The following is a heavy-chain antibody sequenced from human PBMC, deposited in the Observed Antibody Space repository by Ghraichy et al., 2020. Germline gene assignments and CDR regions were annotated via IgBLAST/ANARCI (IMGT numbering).Heavy chain of an antibody. J-gene: IGHJ4*02. CDR3: ARRDGGVTFDY. V-gene: IGHV4-39*01. CDR1: GGSISSSSYY. CDR2: IYYSGST. Sequence: SQTLSLTCTVSGGSISSSSYYWGWIRQPPGKGLEWIGSIYYSGSTYYNPSLKSRVTISVDTSKNQFSLKLSSVTAADTAVYYCARRDGGVTFDYWGQGTLVTVSS. D-gene: IGHD4-23*01.